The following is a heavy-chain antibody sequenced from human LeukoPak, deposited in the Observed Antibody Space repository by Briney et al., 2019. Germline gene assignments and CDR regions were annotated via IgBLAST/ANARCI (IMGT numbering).Heavy chain of an antibody. J-gene: IGHJ4*02. D-gene: IGHD3-22*01. CDR1: GGSISNYY. CDR3: ARLVYYDSSGYYFDY. V-gene: IGHV4-59*08. CDR2: IYYSGST. Sequence: SETLSLTCTVSGGSISNYYWSWIRQPPGKGLEWIGYIYYSGSTNYNPSLKSRVTISVDTSKNQFSLKLSSVTAADTAVYYCARLVYYDSSGYYFDYWGQGTLVTVSS.